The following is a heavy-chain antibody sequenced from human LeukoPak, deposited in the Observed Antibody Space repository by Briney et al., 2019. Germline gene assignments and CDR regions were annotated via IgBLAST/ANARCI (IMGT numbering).Heavy chain of an antibody. CDR1: SFTLSTYS. CDR2: ISSSSSYI. V-gene: IGHV3-21*01. D-gene: IGHD1-26*01. J-gene: IGHJ4*02. CDR3: VRADWECG. Sequence: PGGSLRLSCAASSFTLSTYSMHWVRQAPGKGLEWVSSISSSSSYIYYADSVRGRFTISRDNAKNSLYLQMNSLRAEDTAVYYCVRADWECGWGQGTLVTVSS.